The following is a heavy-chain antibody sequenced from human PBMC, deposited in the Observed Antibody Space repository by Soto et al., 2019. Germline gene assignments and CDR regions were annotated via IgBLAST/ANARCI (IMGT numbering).Heavy chain of an antibody. Sequence: SETLSLTCAVYGGSFSAYDLSWIRQPPGKGLEWIGEINHSGRTNYNPSLKSRVSISVDTSKHQFSLKVSSVTAADTAVYYCAREVSLSIDYWGQGTLLTVPS. CDR2: INHSGRT. CDR3: AREVSLSIDY. J-gene: IGHJ4*02. CDR1: GGSFSAYD. V-gene: IGHV4-34*01.